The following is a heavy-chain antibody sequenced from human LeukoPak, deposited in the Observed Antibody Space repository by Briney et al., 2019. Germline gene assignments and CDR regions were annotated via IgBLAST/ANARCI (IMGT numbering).Heavy chain of an antibody. CDR2: IYTSGSS. D-gene: IGHD5-18*01. Sequence: SETLSLTCIVSGGSINRYYWNWIRQPAGKGLEWIGHIYTSGSSNYNPSLKNRVTMSVDMSKNQFSLKLRSVTAADTAVYYCAREHEGYSYGYIDLWGQGTLVTVSS. J-gene: IGHJ4*02. CDR1: GGSINRYY. CDR3: AREHEGYSYGYIDL. V-gene: IGHV4-4*07.